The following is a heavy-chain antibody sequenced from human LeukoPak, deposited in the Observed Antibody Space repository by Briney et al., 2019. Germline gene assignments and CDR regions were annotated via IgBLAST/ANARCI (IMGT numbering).Heavy chain of an antibody. D-gene: IGHD3-22*01. V-gene: IGHV3-30*02. CDR2: IRYDGSNK. CDR1: GFTFSVYS. Sequence: GGSLRLSCAGPGFTFSVYSMHWVRQAPGKGLEWVAFIRYDGSNKYYADSVKGRFTISRDNSKNTLYLQMNSLRAEDTAVYYCAKGFYYYDSSGYHAGYWGQGTLVTVSS. J-gene: IGHJ4*02. CDR3: AKGFYYYDSSGYHAGY.